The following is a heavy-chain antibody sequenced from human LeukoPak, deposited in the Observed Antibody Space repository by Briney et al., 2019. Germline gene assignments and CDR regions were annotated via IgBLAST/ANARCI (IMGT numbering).Heavy chain of an antibody. J-gene: IGHJ4*02. CDR1: GFSFSSYS. Sequence: GGSLRLSCVASGFSFSSYSMNWVRQAPGKGLEWVSSISTSSSTYIYYADSVKGRFTISRDNAKNSLYLQMNSLRVEDTAVYYCAKHEVPGYYYGSGSYYNSFDYWGQGTLVTVSS. V-gene: IGHV3-21*01. CDR3: AKHEVPGYYYGSGSYYNSFDY. D-gene: IGHD3-10*01. CDR2: ISTSSSTYI.